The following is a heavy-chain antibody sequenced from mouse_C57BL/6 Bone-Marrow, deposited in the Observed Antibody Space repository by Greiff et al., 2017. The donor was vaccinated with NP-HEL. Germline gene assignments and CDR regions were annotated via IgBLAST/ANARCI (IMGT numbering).Heavy chain of an antibody. D-gene: IGHD2-2*01. CDR2: TFYSGIT. V-gene: IGHV3-3*01. CDR3: ARDRGYGYGYAMDY. Sequence: EVHLVESGPSLVRPSQTLSLTCTVTGFSINSDCYWIWIRQFPGNKLEYIGYTFYSGITYYNPSLESRTYITRDTSKNQFSLKLSSVTTEDTATYYCARDRGYGYGYAMDYWGQGTSVTVSS. CDR1: GFSINSDCY. J-gene: IGHJ4*01.